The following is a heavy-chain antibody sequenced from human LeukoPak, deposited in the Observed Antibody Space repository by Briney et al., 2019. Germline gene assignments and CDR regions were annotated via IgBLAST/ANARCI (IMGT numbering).Heavy chain of an antibody. J-gene: IGHJ4*02. D-gene: IGHD4-23*01. V-gene: IGHV3-23*01. CDR3: VKAGGYGGNSADGAFDY. CDR1: GFTFSSYA. CDR2: ISGNGGST. Sequence: PGGSLRLSCAASGFTFSSYAMSWVRQAPGKGLEWVSAISGNGGSTYYADSVKGRFTISRDNSKNTLYLQMSSLRAEDTAVYYCVKAGGYGGNSADGAFDYWGQGTLVTVSS.